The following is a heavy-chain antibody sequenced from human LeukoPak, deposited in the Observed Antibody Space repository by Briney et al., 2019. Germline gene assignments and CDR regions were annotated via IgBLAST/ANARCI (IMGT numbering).Heavy chain of an antibody. CDR1: GFTFNSYA. D-gene: IGHD4-17*01. V-gene: IGHV3-23*01. J-gene: IGHJ6*02. Sequence: GGSLRLSCAASGFTFNSYAMSWVRQAPGKGLEWVSAISGSGGSTYYADSVKGRFTISRDNSKNTLYLQMNSLRAEDTAVYYCAKLPTVTSSYYYYGMDVWGQGTTVTVSS. CDR2: ISGSGGST. CDR3: AKLPTVTSSYYYYGMDV.